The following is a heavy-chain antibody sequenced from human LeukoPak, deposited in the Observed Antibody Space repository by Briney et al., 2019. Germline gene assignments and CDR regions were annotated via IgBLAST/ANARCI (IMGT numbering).Heavy chain of an antibody. CDR2: IYYSGST. CDR3: ARDVRNYDILTGYYRGNWFDP. D-gene: IGHD3-9*01. J-gene: IGHJ5*02. Sequence: SETLSLTCTVSGGSISSYYWSWIRQPPGKGLEWIGYIYYSGSTNYNPSLKSRVTISVDTSKNQFSLKLSSVTAADTAVYYCARDVRNYDILTGYYRGNWFDPWGQGTLVTVSS. V-gene: IGHV4-59*01. CDR1: GGSISSYY.